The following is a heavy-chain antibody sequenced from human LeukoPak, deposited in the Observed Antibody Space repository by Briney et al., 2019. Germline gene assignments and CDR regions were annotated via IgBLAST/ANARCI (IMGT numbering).Heavy chain of an antibody. CDR2: ISGSGGST. CDR1: RFSISTYA. D-gene: IGHD3-3*01. Sequence: GGSLRLSCAASRFSISTYAMSWVRQAPGKGLEWVSAISGSGGSTYYADCVKGRFTISRDNSKNTLYLQMNSLRAEDTAVYYCAKSSDDFWSGSYFHYYYYMDVWGKGTTVTVSS. CDR3: AKSSDDFWSGSYFHYYYYMDV. V-gene: IGHV3-23*01. J-gene: IGHJ6*03.